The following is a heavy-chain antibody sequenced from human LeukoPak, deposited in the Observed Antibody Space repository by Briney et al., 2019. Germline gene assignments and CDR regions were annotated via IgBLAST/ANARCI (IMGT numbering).Heavy chain of an antibody. D-gene: IGHD3-10*01. V-gene: IGHV1-18*04. CDR3: ARDEDIWFGECHFDY. Sequence: ASVKVCCKASGYTFTSYGISWVRQAPGQGLEWMGWISAYNGNTNYAQKLQGRVTMTTDTSTSTAYMELRSLRSDDTAVYYCARDEDIWFGECHFDYWGQGTLVTVSS. J-gene: IGHJ4*02. CDR1: GYTFTSYG. CDR2: ISAYNGNT.